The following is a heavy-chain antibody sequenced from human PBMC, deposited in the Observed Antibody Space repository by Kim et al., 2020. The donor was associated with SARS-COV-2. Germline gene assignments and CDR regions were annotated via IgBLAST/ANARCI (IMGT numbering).Heavy chain of an antibody. CDR2: IYYSGST. V-gene: IGHV4-59*08. D-gene: IGHD2-21*02. Sequence: SETLSLTCTVSGGSISSYYWSWIRQPPGKGLEWIGYIYYSGSTNYNASLKSRVTISVDTSKNQFSLKLSSVTAADTAVYYCARRRVVTAIAFDIWGQGTMVTVSS. J-gene: IGHJ3*02. CDR3: ARRRVVTAIAFDI. CDR1: GGSISSYY.